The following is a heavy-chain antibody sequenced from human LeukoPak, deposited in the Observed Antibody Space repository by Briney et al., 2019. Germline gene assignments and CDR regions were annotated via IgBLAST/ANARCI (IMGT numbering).Heavy chain of an antibody. Sequence: GGSLRLSCAASGFTFSSYAMHWVRQAPGRGLEWVAFISDSGSPIYYADSVRGRFTISRDNADNSLYLQMNSLRAEDSAVHFCARNKRASQYYFDYWGQGALVTVSS. CDR1: GFTFSSYA. CDR3: ARNKRASQYYFDY. V-gene: IGHV3-48*01. D-gene: IGHD2-2*01. CDR2: ISDSGSPI. J-gene: IGHJ4*02.